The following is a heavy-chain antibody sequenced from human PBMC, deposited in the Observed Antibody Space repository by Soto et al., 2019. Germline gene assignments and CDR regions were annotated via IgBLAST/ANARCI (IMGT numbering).Heavy chain of an antibody. CDR1: GGSFSGYY. J-gene: IGHJ5*02. CDR2: INHSGST. V-gene: IGHV4-34*01. CDR3: ARGGRPVWSGYYTGWFDP. Sequence: SETLSLTCAVYGGSFSGYYWSWIRQPPGKGLEWIGEINHSGSTNYNPSLKSRVTISVDTSKNQFSLKLSSVTAADTAVYYCARGGRPVWSGYYTGWFDPWGQGTLVTVSS. D-gene: IGHD3-3*01.